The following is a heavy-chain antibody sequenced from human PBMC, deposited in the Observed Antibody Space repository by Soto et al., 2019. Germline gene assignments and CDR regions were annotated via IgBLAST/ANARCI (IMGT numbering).Heavy chain of an antibody. Sequence: STVRVSCKASGGTLSKFGIAWFRQAPGHRPELLGNILPIFDEPTYAFTLKNRLNIVADKSNDVVYMELGSLTSEDTAIYYCAKDRPYNLRGYIRHHDAADVWGQGT. J-gene: IGHJ3*01. CDR3: AKDRPYNLRGYIRHHDAADV. CDR2: ILPIFDEP. CDR1: GGTLSKFG. V-gene: IGHV1-69*04. D-gene: IGHD5-12*01.